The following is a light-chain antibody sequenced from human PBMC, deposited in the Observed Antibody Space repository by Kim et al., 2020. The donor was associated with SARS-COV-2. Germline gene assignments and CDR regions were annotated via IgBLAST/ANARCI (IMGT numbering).Light chain of an antibody. CDR1: NRDIGSNNR. V-gene: IGLV2-18*02. CDR2: EVS. J-gene: IGLJ3*02. Sequence: GQSVTISVSGTNRDIGSNNRVSWFQQSPGTVPKLIIYEVSNRPSGAPDRFSGSKSGSTASLTISGLQAEDEADYYCSSMTSSDTWVFGWGTQLTVL. CDR3: SSMTSSDTWV.